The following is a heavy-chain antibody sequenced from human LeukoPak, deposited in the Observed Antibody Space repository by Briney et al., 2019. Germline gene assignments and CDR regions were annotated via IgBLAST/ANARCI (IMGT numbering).Heavy chain of an antibody. J-gene: IGHJ5*02. CDR1: GYTFTSYG. V-gene: IGHV1-18*01. D-gene: IGHD4-23*01. CDR2: ISAYNGNT. CDR3: ARSERVVTVDWFDP. Sequence: GASVKVSYKASGYTFTSYGISWVRQAPGQGLEWMGWISAYNGNTNYAQKLQGRVTMTTDTSTSTAYMELRSLRSDDTAVYYCARSERVVTVDWFDPWGQGTLVTVSS.